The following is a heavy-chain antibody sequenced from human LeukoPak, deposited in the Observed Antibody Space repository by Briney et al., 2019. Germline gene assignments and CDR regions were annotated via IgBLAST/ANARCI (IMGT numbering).Heavy chain of an antibody. CDR1: GGSISSYY. CDR2: IYYSGST. CDR3: ARTNGDYVLY. Sequence: SETLSLTYTVSGGSISSYYWSWIRQPPGKGLEWIGYIYYSGSTNYNPSLKSRVSISVDTSKNQFSLQLSSVTAADTAVYYCARTNGDYVLYWGQGTLVTVSS. D-gene: IGHD4-17*01. V-gene: IGHV4-59*01. J-gene: IGHJ4*02.